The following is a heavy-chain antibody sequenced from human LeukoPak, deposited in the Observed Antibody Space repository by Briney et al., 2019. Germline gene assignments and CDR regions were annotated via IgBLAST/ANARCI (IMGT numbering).Heavy chain of an antibody. D-gene: IGHD6-13*01. Sequence: SETLSLTCAVYGGSFSGYYWSWIRQPPGKGLEWIGEINHSGSTNYNPSLTSRVTTSVDTSKNQFSLNLKSVTPEDTAVYYCARNLIPEQLVMNFWGQGTLVTVSS. CDR2: INHSGST. J-gene: IGHJ4*02. V-gene: IGHV4-34*01. CDR1: GGSFSGYY. CDR3: ARNLIPEQLVMNF.